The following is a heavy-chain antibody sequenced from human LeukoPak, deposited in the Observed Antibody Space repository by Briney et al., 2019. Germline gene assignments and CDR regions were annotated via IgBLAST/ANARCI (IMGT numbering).Heavy chain of an antibody. D-gene: IGHD1-26*01. CDR1: GFTFSSYS. J-gene: IGHJ6*02. CDR2: VSSSSSYI. Sequence: PGGSLRLSCAASGFTFSSYSMNWVRQAPWKGLEWVSSVSSSSSYIYYADSVKGRFTISRDNAKNSLYLQMNSLRAEDTAVYYCARDQGGSYIGDYYYGMDVWGQGTTVTVSS. CDR3: ARDQGGSYIGDYYYGMDV. V-gene: IGHV3-21*01.